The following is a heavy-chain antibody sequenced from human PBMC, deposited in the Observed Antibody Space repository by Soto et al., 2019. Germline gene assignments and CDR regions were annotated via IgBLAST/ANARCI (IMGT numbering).Heavy chain of an antibody. CDR2: IDPSDSYT. CDR1: GYSFTSYW. J-gene: IGHJ3*02. D-gene: IGHD3-3*01. CDR3: TIFGVADDDFDI. V-gene: IGHV5-10-1*01. Sequence: PGESLKISCKGSGYSFTSYWISWVRQMPGKGLEWMGRIDPSDSYTNYSPSFQGHVTISADKSISTAYLQWSSLKASDTAMYYCTIFGVADDDFDIWGQGTMVTVSS.